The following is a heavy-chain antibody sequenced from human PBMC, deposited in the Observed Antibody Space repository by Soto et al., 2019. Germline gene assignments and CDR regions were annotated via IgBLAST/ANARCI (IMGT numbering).Heavy chain of an antibody. CDR3: ARANGRNPRYGY. Sequence: QVQLVQSGAEVKKPGASVKVSCKASGYTFTSYYMHWVRQAPGQGLEWMGIINPSGGSTSYAQKFQGRVTMTRDKSTSTVYMELSSLRSEDPAVYYCARANGRNPRYGYWGQGTLVTVSS. J-gene: IGHJ4*02. V-gene: IGHV1-46*01. D-gene: IGHD3-9*01. CDR1: GYTFTSYY. CDR2: INPSGGST.